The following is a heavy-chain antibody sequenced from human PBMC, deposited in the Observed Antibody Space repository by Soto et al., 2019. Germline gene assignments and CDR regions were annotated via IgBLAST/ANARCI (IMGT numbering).Heavy chain of an antibody. J-gene: IGHJ5*02. CDR2: IIPIFGTA. V-gene: IGHV1-69*13. CDR1: GGTFSSYA. Sequence: GASVKVSCKASGGTFSSYAISWVRQAPGQGLEWMGGIIPIFGTANYAQKFQGRVTITADESTSTAYMELSSLRSEDTAVYYCASDYGNNWFDPWCQGTLGTVSS. D-gene: IGHD3-16*01. CDR3: ASDYGNNWFDP.